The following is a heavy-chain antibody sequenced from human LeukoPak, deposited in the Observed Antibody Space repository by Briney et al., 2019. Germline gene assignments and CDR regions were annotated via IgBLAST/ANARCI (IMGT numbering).Heavy chain of an antibody. D-gene: IGHD2-15*01. CDR2: INYRGST. CDR3: ARPPLCRGGTCNDY. J-gene: IGHJ4*02. Sequence: SETLSLTCTVSGASISSSSFYWGWIRQPPGKGLEWIGSINYRGSTHYNPSLKSRVTISVDPSNNQFSLKLTSITAADTAVYYCARPPLCRGGTCNDYWGQGTLVTVSS. V-gene: IGHV4-39*01. CDR1: GASISSSSFY.